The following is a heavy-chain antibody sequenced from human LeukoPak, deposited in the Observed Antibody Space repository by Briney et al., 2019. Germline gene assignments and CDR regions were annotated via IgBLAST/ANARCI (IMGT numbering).Heavy chain of an antibody. J-gene: IGHJ3*02. D-gene: IGHD4-17*01. V-gene: IGHV4-39*02. CDR3: AKDHGDYDAFDI. CDR1: GGSISSSSYY. CDR2: IYYSGST. Sequence: SETLSLTCTVPGGSISSSSYYWGWIRQPPGKGLEWIGSIYYSGSTYYNPSLKSRVTISVDTSKNQFSLKLSSVTAADTAVYYCAKDHGDYDAFDIWGQGTMVTVSS.